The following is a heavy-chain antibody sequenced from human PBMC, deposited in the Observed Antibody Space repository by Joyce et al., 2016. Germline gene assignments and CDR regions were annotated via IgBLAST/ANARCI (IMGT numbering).Heavy chain of an antibody. Sequence: LSLPCSVSGYSIGSGYYWGWIRQPPGKGLEWIGSIYHIGRTYYNPSLKSRVSISMDTSKNHFSLKLSSVTAADTAVYFFAGDWRYWEIGFWGQGTMVTVSA. V-gene: IGHV4-38-2*02. CDR3: AGDWRYWEIGF. CDR2: IYHIGRT. D-gene: IGHD3-3*01. J-gene: IGHJ3*01. CDR1: GYSIGSGYY.